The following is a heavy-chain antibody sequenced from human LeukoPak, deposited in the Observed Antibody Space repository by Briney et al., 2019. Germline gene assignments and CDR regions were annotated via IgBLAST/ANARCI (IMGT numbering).Heavy chain of an antibody. Sequence: ASVKVSCKASGYTFTGYYMHWVRQAPGQGLEWMGWINPNSGGTNYAQKFQGRVTMTRDTSISTAYMELSRLRSDDTAVYHCARHLKGYWYFDLWGRGTLVTVSS. CDR2: INPNSGGT. J-gene: IGHJ2*01. CDR1: GYTFTGYY. CDR3: ARHLKGYWYFDL. V-gene: IGHV1-2*02.